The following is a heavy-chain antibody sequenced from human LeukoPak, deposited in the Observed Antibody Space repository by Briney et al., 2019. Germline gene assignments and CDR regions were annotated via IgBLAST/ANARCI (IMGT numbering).Heavy chain of an antibody. J-gene: IGHJ4*02. CDR2: TNSDGSST. CDR1: GFTFSSYW. V-gene: IGHV3-74*01. D-gene: IGHD5-12*01. Sequence: GGSLRLPCAASGFTFSSYWMHWVRQAPGKGPVWVSRTNSDGSSTSYADSVKGRFTISRDNAKNTLYLQMDSLRPEDTAVYYCAASLNYWGQGALVTVSS. CDR3: AASLNY.